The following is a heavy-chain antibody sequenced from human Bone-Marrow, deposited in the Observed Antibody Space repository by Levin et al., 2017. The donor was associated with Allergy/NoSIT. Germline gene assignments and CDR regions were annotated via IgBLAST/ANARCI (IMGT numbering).Heavy chain of an antibody. CDR3: ARVRFPGYHGSGSYYNEYCFDS. CDR1: GFTVSGYY. D-gene: IGHD3-10*01. V-gene: IGHV3-53*01. Sequence: PGGSLRLSCAASGFTVSGYYLSWVRQAPGKGLEWVSTIYDAGRTYYADSVKGRFTISRDNSKDTLYLQMNTLRADDTAVYYCARVRFPGYHGSGSYYNEYCFDSWGQGALVTVSS. J-gene: IGHJ4*02. CDR2: IYDAGRT.